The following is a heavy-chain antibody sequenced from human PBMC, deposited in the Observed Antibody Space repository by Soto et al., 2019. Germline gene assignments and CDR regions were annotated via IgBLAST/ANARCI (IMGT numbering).Heavy chain of an antibody. CDR2: INTSNDNK. D-gene: IGHD2-15*01. CDR3: ARDPGAAPFDF. Sequence: ASVKVSCKASGYTFTNYGISWVRQAPGEGLEWVGWINTSNDNKLYAQKLQGRLTLTTDTSTSTAYMDLTTLRSDDTAVYFCARDPGAAPFDFWAQGTLVTVSS. V-gene: IGHV1-18*01. CDR1: GYTFTNYG. J-gene: IGHJ4*02.